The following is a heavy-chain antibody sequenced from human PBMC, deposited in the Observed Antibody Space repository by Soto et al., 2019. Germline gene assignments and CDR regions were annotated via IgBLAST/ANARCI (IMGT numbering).Heavy chain of an antibody. Sequence: EVRLVESGGGLLQPGGSLRLSCAASGFTFSSNDMNWVRQAPGKGLEWVSLIYSGGSTYYADSVKGRFTISRDNSKTTLYLQMSSLRAEDTAVYYCATRPLLPGAPWGQGTMVTVSS. J-gene: IGHJ3*01. D-gene: IGHD3-22*01. CDR3: ATRPLLPGAP. CDR1: GFTFSSND. CDR2: IYSGGST. V-gene: IGHV3-53*01.